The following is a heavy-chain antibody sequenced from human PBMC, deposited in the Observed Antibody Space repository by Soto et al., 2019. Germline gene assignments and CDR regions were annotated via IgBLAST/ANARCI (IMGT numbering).Heavy chain of an antibody. CDR3: ARQRFGALNGLVAV. CDR1: GGSISSYH. Sequence: QVQLQESGPGLVKPSETLSLSCTVSGGSISSYHWSWLRQTPGKGLEWFGYVHSSWGTNYNPSLKCRVAISLHTSKSQLALKLAPVPATDPAVHYCARQRFGALNGLVAVWGQGAPVTVSS. J-gene: IGHJ6*02. CDR2: VHSSWGT. D-gene: IGHD3-10*01. V-gene: IGHV4-59*08.